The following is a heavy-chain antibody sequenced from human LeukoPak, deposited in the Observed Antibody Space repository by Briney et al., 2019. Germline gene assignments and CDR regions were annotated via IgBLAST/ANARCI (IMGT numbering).Heavy chain of an antibody. D-gene: IGHD6-19*01. CDR3: VAVAVRVDY. J-gene: IGHJ4*02. V-gene: IGHV4-59*08. Sequence: PSETLSLTCTVSGGSISSYYWSWIRQPPGKGLEWIGYIYYSGSTNYNPSLKSRVTISVDTSKNQFSLKLSSVTAADTAVYYCVAVAVRVDYWGQGTLVTVSS. CDR2: IYYSGST. CDR1: GGSISSYY.